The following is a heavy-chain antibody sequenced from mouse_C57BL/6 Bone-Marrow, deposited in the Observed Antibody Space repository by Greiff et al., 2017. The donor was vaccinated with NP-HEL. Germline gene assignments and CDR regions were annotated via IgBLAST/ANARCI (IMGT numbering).Heavy chain of an antibody. Sequence: QVQLQQPGAELVKPGASVKLSCKASGYTFTSYWMQWVKQRPGQGLEWIGEIDPSDSYTNYNQKFKGKATLTVDTSSSTAYMQRSSLTSEDSAVYYCARWGPKLGLAYWGQGTLVTVSA. D-gene: IGHD4-1*01. J-gene: IGHJ3*01. CDR1: GYTFTSYW. V-gene: IGHV1-50*01. CDR2: IDPSDSYT. CDR3: ARWGPKLGLAY.